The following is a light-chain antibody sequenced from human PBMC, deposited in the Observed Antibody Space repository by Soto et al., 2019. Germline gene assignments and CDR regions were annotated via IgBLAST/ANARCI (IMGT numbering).Light chain of an antibody. Sequence: EVVMTQSPAPLSVSPGQRATLSCRASQTVSVNLAWYQQKPGQAPRLLILAASARATGIPPRFSGSGSGTEFTLTISSLQSEDFAVYYCRQYDDWPSNTGGQGTKLQIK. CDR1: QTVSVN. J-gene: IGKJ2*01. CDR3: RQYDDWPSNT. V-gene: IGKV3-15*01. CDR2: AAS.